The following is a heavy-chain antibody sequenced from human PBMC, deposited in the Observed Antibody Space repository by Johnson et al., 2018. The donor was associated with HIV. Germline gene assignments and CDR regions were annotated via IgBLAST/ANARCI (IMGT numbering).Heavy chain of an antibody. V-gene: IGHV3-11*01. CDR2: FNTDGSTT. CDR1: RFTVSSNY. CDR3: ARDCSSWRHAFDI. D-gene: IGHD6-13*01. J-gene: IGHJ3*02. Sequence: QVQLVESGGGLVKPGGSLRLSCAASRFTVSSNYMSWVRQAPGKGLVWVSHFNTDGSTTSYADSVKGRFTISRDNAKDSLYLQMNSLRAEDTAVYYCARDCSSWRHAFDIWSQGTMVTVSS.